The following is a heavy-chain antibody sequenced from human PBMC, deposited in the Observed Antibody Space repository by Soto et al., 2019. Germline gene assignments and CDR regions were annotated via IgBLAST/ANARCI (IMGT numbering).Heavy chain of an antibody. CDR2: IWYDGSNK. CDR3: ATTIAAAGYWYFDL. Sequence: GSLRLSCAASGFTFSSYGMHWVRQAPGKGLEWVAVIWYDGSNKYYADSVKGRFTISRDDSKNTLYLQMNSLRAEDTAVYYCATTIAAAGYWYFDLWGRGTLVTVSS. V-gene: IGHV3-33*01. D-gene: IGHD6-13*01. J-gene: IGHJ2*01. CDR1: GFTFSSYG.